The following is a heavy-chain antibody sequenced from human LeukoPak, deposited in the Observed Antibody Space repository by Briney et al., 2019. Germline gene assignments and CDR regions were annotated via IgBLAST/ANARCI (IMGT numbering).Heavy chain of an antibody. D-gene: IGHD1-26*01. CDR2: IIPIFGTA. V-gene: IGHV1-69*13. Sequence: ASVKVSCKASGGTFSSYAISWVRQAPGQGLEWMGGIIPIFGTANYAQKFQGRVTITADESTSTAYMELSSLRSEDTAVYYCARTGVGATRGFDYWGQGTLVTVSS. CDR3: ARTGVGATRGFDY. CDR1: GGTFSSYA. J-gene: IGHJ4*02.